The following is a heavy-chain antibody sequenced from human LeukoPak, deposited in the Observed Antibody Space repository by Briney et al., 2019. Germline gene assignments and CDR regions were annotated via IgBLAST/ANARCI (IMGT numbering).Heavy chain of an antibody. D-gene: IGHD3-3*01. CDR1: GFTFTMFS. CDR3: ARPSAYDFWSGEKYFQH. Sequence: GGSLRLSCAASGFTFTMFSMNWLRQAPGKGLEWIAFIRGRSDTTYYADSVQGRFTISRDNAEDSVYLQMNSLRAEDTAVYYCARPSAYDFWSGEKYFQHWGQGTLVTVSS. CDR2: IRGRSDTT. V-gene: IGHV3-48*01. J-gene: IGHJ1*01.